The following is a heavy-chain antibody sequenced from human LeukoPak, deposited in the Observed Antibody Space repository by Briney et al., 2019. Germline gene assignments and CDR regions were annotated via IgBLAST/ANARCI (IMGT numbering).Heavy chain of an antibody. CDR2: ISSSSSYI. V-gene: IGHV3-21*01. J-gene: IGHJ4*02. Sequence: GGSLRLSCAASGFTLSSYSMNWVRQAPGKGLEWVSSISSSSSYIYYADSVKGRFTISRDNAKNSLYLQMNSLRAEDTAVYYCARASIAARPVDYWGQGTLVTVSS. D-gene: IGHD6-6*01. CDR3: ARASIAARPVDY. CDR1: GFTLSSYS.